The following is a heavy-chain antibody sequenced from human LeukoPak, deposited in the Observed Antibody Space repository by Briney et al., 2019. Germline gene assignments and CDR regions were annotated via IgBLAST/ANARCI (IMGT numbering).Heavy chain of an antibody. J-gene: IGHJ5*02. Sequence: SETLSLTCAVYGGSFSGFHWNWIRQPPGKGLEWIGDINHSGNTHYNPSLTSRVTISVDPSKNQFSLNLTSVTAADTAVYYCARVIGLWFDPWGQGTLVTVSS. CDR1: GGSFSGFH. D-gene: IGHD3-22*01. CDR3: ARVIGLWFDP. V-gene: IGHV4-34*01. CDR2: INHSGNT.